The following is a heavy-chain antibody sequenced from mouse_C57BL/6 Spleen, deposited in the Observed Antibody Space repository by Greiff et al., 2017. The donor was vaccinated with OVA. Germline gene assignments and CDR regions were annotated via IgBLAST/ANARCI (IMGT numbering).Heavy chain of an antibody. CDR1: GYTFTDYY. CDR2: INPNNGGT. V-gene: IGHV1-26*01. J-gene: IGHJ1*03. D-gene: IGHD1-1*01. Sequence: VQLQQSGPELVKPGASVKISCKASGYTFTDYYMNWVKQSHGKSLEWIGDINPNNGGTSYNQKFKGKATLTVDKSSSTAYMELRSLTSEDSAVYYCARGQNYYGSSYRYFDVWGTGTTVTVSS. CDR3: ARGQNYYGSSYRYFDV.